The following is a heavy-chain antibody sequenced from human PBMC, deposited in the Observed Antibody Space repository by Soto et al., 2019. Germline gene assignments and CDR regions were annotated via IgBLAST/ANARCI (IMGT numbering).Heavy chain of an antibody. J-gene: IGHJ4*02. V-gene: IGHV4-39*01. CDR2: IYYSGST. Sequence: SETLSLTCTVSGGSISSSSYYWGWIRQPPGKGLEWIGSIYYSGSTYYNPSLKSRVTISVATSKNQFSLKLSSVTAADTAVYYCARLPRGGSSGPYFDYWGQGTLVTVSS. D-gene: IGHD6-19*01. CDR1: GGSISSSSYY. CDR3: ARLPRGGSSGPYFDY.